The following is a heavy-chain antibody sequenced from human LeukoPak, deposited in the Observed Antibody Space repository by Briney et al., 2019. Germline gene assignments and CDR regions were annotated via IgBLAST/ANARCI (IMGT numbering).Heavy chain of an antibody. V-gene: IGHV4-39*07. CDR3: ASNVITPFDY. Sequence: PSETLSLTCTVSGGSISSSSYYWGWIRQPPGKGLEWIGSIYYSGSTYYNPSLKSRVTISVDTSKNQFSLKLSSVTAADTAVYYCASNVITPFDYWGQGTLVTVSS. J-gene: IGHJ4*02. D-gene: IGHD3-16*01. CDR2: IYYSGST. CDR1: GGSISSSSYY.